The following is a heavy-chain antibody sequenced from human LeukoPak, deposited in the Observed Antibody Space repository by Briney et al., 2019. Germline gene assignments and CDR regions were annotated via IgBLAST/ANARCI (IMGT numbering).Heavy chain of an antibody. D-gene: IGHD2-8*01. J-gene: IGHJ4*02. CDR1: GYTFTSYY. CDR3: GRNGVVAENRLYVDY. Sequence: GASVKVSCKASGYTFTSYYMHWVRQAPGQGLEWMGIINPSGGSTSYAQKFQGRLTMAIDTSTGIVHMELRDLISDDTAVYYCGRNGVVAENRLYVDYWGQGTLVTVSS. CDR2: INPSGGST. V-gene: IGHV1-46*01.